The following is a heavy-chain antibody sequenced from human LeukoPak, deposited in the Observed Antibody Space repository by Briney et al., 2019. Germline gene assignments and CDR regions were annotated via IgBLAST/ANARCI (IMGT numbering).Heavy chain of an antibody. V-gene: IGHV3-23*01. CDR1: GFTFSSYA. D-gene: IGHD2-2*01. J-gene: IGHJ4*02. CDR2: ISGSGGST. Sequence: PGGSLRLSCAASGFTFSSYAMSWVRQAPGKGLEWVSAISGSGGSTCYADSVKGRFTISRDNSKNTLYLQMNSLGAEDTAVYYCAKDLVPAAMFDFDYWGQGTLVTVSS. CDR3: AKDLVPAAMFDFDY.